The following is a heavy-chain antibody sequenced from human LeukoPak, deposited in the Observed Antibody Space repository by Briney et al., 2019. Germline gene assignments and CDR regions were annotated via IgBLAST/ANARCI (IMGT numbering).Heavy chain of an antibody. V-gene: IGHV4-59*08. CDR2: IYYSGST. J-gene: IGHJ6*02. CDR1: RGSISSYY. Sequence: SETLSLTCAVSRGSISSYYWSWIRQPPGKGLEWIGYIYYSGSTNYNPSLKSRVTISVDTSKSQFSLKLSSVTAADTAVYYCARGPRGYCSSTSCSSLYYYYGMDVWGQGTTVTVSS. CDR3: ARGPRGYCSSTSCSSLYYYYGMDV. D-gene: IGHD2-2*01.